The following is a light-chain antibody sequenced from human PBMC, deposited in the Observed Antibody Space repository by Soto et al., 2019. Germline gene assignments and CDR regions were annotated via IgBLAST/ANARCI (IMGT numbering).Light chain of an antibody. Sequence: QSALTQPASVSGSPGQSITISCTGTSSDVGGYNYVSWYQQHPGKAPKLMIYDVSNRPSGVSNRLSGSKSRNTASLTISGLQAEDQAYYYCSAYTSSSTRLYGFGTGTKVTVL. CDR2: DVS. V-gene: IGLV2-14*01. CDR1: SSDVGGYNY. CDR3: SAYTSSSTRLYG. J-gene: IGLJ1*01.